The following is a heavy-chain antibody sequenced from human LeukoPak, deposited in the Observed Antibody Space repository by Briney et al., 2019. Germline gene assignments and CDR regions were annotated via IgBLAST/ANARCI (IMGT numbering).Heavy chain of an antibody. Sequence: ASVKVSCKASGYTFTVYFMHWVRQAPGQGLEWMGWINPNSGGTNYAQKFQGRVTMTRDTSISTAYMELSRLRSDDTAVYYCARGYPLSTTAAGTYFQHWGQGTLVTASS. J-gene: IGHJ1*01. V-gene: IGHV1-2*02. CDR1: GYTFTVYF. D-gene: IGHD6-13*01. CDR2: INPNSGGT. CDR3: ARGYPLSTTAAGTYFQH.